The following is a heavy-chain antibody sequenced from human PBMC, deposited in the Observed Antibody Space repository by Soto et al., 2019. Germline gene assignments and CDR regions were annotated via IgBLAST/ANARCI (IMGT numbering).Heavy chain of an antibody. CDR3: ARDKQLASFDP. D-gene: IGHD6-6*01. Sequence: GGSLRLSCAASGFTFSSYWMSWVRQAPGKGLEWVADIKQDGSEKYYVDSVKGRFTISRDNANNSLYLQMNSLRAEDTAVYYCARDKQLASFDPWGQGTLVTVSS. J-gene: IGHJ5*02. V-gene: IGHV3-7*01. CDR2: IKQDGSEK. CDR1: GFTFSSYW.